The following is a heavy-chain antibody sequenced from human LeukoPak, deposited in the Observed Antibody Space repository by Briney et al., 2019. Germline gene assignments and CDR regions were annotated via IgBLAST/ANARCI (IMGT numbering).Heavy chain of an antibody. Sequence: SETLYLTCGASGGSISGTNWWRWVRQPPGQGLEGIVDISLAGQTNYNPSLNGRVTMSLDKSSNQLSLHLTSVTAADMATYYCARSIAGDGPTHNWFGPWGQGALVTVSS. CDR3: ARSIAGDGPTHNWFGP. CDR2: ISLAGQT. CDR1: GGSISGTNW. D-gene: IGHD6-13*01. V-gene: IGHV4/OR15-8*02. J-gene: IGHJ5*02.